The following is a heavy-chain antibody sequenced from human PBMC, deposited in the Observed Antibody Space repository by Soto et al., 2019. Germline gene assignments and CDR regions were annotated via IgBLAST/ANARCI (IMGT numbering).Heavy chain of an antibody. Sequence: PGGSLRLSCAASGFTFSSYAMHWVRQAPGKGLEYVSAISSNGGSTYYANSVKGRFTTSRDNSKNTLYLQMGSLRAEDMAVYYCVRVVGDYVGGYFDYWGQGTLDTVSS. CDR1: GFTFSSYA. D-gene: IGHD4-17*01. V-gene: IGHV3-64*01. CDR3: VRVVGDYVGGYFDY. J-gene: IGHJ4*02. CDR2: ISSNGGST.